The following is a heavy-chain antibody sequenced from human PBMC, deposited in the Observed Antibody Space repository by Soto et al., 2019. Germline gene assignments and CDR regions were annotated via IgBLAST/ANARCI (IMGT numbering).Heavy chain of an antibody. CDR1: GYTFTSYG. V-gene: IGHV1-18*01. Sequence: ASVKVSCKASGYTFTSYGISWVRQAPGQGLEWMGWISAYNGNKKYAQKLQGRVTMNTDTSTSTTYMELRSLRSDDTAVYYCAIPDYNDRRDFFSDYWGQGTQVTVSS. CDR2: ISAYNGNK. J-gene: IGHJ4*02. CDR3: AIPDYNDRRDFFSDY. D-gene: IGHD3-22*01.